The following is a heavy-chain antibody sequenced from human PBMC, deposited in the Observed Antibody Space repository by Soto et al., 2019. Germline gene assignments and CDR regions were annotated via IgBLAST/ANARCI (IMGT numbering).Heavy chain of an antibody. J-gene: IGHJ4*02. CDR3: ARAKPSTIAAAGNFDY. CDR2: INHSGST. CDR1: GGSISSSSYY. D-gene: IGHD6-13*01. Sequence: SETLSLTCTVSGGSISSSSYYWGWIRQPPGKGLEWIGEINHSGSTNYNPSLKSRVTISVDTSKNQFSLKLSSVTAADTAVYYCARAKPSTIAAAGNFDYWGQGTPVTVSS. V-gene: IGHV4-39*07.